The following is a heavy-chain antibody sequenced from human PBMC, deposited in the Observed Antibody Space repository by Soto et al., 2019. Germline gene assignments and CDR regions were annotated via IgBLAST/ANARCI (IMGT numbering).Heavy chain of an antibody. CDR1: GYTFTSYG. CDR2: ISAYNGDT. V-gene: IGHV1-18*01. D-gene: IGHD1-26*01. J-gene: IGHJ6*02. CDR3: ARSSGTYPPSRYYFGLDV. Sequence: QVQLVQSGPEVKKPGASVKVSCKASGYTFTSYGFSWVRQAPGQGLEWMGWISAYNGDTNYPQKFQARVTMTTDTSTSRAYLDLRGLISDGTAVYYCARSSGTYPPSRYYFGLDVWGQGTTVTSSS.